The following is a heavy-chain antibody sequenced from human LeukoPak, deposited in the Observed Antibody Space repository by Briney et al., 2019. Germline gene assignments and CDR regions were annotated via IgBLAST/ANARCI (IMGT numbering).Heavy chain of an antibody. J-gene: IGHJ4*02. D-gene: IGHD6-13*01. CDR3: AKGVYSSSWYAGGDY. V-gene: IGHV3-30*02. CDR2: IRYDGTNE. Sequence: GGSLRLSCAASGFTFSSYGMHWVRQAPGKGLEWVAFIRYDGTNEYYADSVKGRFTISRDNSRNTLSLQMNSLRAEDTAVYYCAKGVYSSSWYAGGDYWGQGTLVTVSS. CDR1: GFTFSSYG.